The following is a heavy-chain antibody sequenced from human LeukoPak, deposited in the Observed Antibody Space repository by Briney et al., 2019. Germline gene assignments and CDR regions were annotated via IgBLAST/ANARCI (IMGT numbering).Heavy chain of an antibody. Sequence: KPSETLSLTCTVSGGSISSYYWSWIRQPPGKGLEWIGYIYYSGSTNYNPSLKSRVTISVDTSKNQFSLKLSSVTAADTAVYYCARGGRGTGPYWYFDLWGRGTLVTVSS. CDR3: ARGGRGTGPYWYFDL. CDR1: GGSISSYY. D-gene: IGHD3-10*01. CDR2: IYYSGST. V-gene: IGHV4-59*01. J-gene: IGHJ2*01.